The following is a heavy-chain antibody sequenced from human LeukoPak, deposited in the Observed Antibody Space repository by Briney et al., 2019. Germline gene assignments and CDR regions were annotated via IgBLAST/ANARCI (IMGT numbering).Heavy chain of an antibody. Sequence: GGSLRLSCAASGFTFSSYGMHWVRQAPGKGLEWVAYIQYDGSNEQYADSVKGRFSISRDSSKNILYLQMNSLRAEDTAVYYCARGPSARFFGVAKGAFDIWGQGTMVTVSS. CDR1: GFTFSSYG. CDR3: ARGPSARFFGVAKGAFDI. V-gene: IGHV3-30*02. D-gene: IGHD3-3*01. CDR2: IQYDGSNE. J-gene: IGHJ3*02.